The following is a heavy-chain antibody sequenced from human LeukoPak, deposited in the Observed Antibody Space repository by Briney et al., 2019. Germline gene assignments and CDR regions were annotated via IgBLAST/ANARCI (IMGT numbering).Heavy chain of an antibody. Sequence: SETLSLTCAVYGGSFSGYHWSWIRQPPGKGREWIGEINHSGSTNYNPSLKSRVTISVDTSKNQFSLKLSSVTAADTAVYYCVRTFRESYYDFWSGYSTLDYWGQGTLVTVSS. CDR1: GGSFSGYH. CDR2: INHSGST. D-gene: IGHD3-3*01. CDR3: VRTFRESYYDFWSGYSTLDY. V-gene: IGHV4-34*01. J-gene: IGHJ4*02.